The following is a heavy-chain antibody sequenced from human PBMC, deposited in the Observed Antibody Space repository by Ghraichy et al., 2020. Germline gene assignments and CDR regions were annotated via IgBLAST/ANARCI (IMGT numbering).Heavy chain of an antibody. CDR1: GFTFSNAW. Sequence: GGSLRLSCAASGFTFSNAWMSWVRQAPGKGLEWVGRIKSKTDGGTTDYAAPVKGRFTISRDDSKNTLYLQMNSLKTEDTAVYYCTTEVGVYDYVWGSYHSDYWGQGTLVTVSS. J-gene: IGHJ4*02. CDR3: TTEVGVYDYVWGSYHSDY. D-gene: IGHD3-16*01. CDR2: IKSKTDGGTT. V-gene: IGHV3-15*01.